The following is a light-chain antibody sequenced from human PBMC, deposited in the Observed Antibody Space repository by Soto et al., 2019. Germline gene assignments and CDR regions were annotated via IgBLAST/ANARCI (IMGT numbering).Light chain of an antibody. CDR3: QQYVRSPWT. CDR1: QSVSTY. CDR2: DAS. V-gene: IGKV3-11*01. Sequence: IVMTQSPATLSMSPGERATLSCRASQSVSTYLAWYQQRPGQAPRLLIYDASYRATDIPPRFSGSGSGTDFTLTISSLEPEDFAVYYCQQYVRSPWTFSQGAKVDIK. J-gene: IGKJ1*01.